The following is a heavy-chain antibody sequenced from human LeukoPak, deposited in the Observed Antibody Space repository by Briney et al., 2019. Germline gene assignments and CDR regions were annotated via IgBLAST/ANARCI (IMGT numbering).Heavy chain of an antibody. J-gene: IGHJ3*02. CDR3: AKSNGYGLVDI. CDR2: IFHSGST. V-gene: IGHV4-4*02. CDR1: GGSISSGYW. D-gene: IGHD3-10*01. Sequence: PSGTLSLTCGVSGGSISSGYWWSWVRQPPGKGLEWIGSIFHSGSTYYNPSLKSRVTISLDTSRNQFSLKLTSVTAADTAVYYCAKSNGYGLVDIWGQGTMVTVSS.